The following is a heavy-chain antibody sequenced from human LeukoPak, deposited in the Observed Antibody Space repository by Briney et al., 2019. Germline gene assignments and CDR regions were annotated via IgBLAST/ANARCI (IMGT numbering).Heavy chain of an antibody. CDR1: GGSFRSST. D-gene: IGHD2-2*01. J-gene: IGHJ6*03. Sequence: GASVKVSCKASGGSFRSSTFAWVRQAPGRGLEWMGGIIPIFGTANYTLEFQGRATITTDESTSTVYMELSSLRSEDTAMYYCARADSVPAGDYHYWYMDVWGKGTTVTVSS. V-gene: IGHV1-69*05. CDR3: ARADSVPAGDYHYWYMDV. CDR2: IIPIFGTA.